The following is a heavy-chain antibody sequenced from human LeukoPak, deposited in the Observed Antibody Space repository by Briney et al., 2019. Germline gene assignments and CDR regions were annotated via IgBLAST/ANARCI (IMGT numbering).Heavy chain of an antibody. J-gene: IGHJ4*02. CDR2: IKSKTDGGTT. Sequence: GGSLRLSCAASGFTFSNAWMSWVRQAPGKGLEWVGRIKSKTDGGTTDYAAPVKGRFTISRDDSKNTLYLQMNSLKTEDTAVYYCTTDRFGYCGGDCYSEDYWGQGTLVTVSS. CDR1: GFTFSNAW. CDR3: TTDRFGYCGGDCYSEDY. D-gene: IGHD2-21*01. V-gene: IGHV3-15*01.